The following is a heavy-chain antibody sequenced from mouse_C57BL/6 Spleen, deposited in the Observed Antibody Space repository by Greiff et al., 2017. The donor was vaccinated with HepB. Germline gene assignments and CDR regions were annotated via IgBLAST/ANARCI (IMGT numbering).Heavy chain of an antibody. J-gene: IGHJ1*03. CDR2: IDPSDSYT. D-gene: IGHD1-1*01. Sequence: QVQLKQPGAELVMPGASVKLSCKASGYTFTSYWMHWVKQRPGQGLEWIGEIDPSDSYTNYNQKFKGKSTLTVDKSSSTAYMQLSSLTSEDSAVYYCARSHYYGSSRWYFDVWGTGTTVTVSS. CDR3: ARSHYYGSSRWYFDV. CDR1: GYTFTSYW. V-gene: IGHV1-69*01.